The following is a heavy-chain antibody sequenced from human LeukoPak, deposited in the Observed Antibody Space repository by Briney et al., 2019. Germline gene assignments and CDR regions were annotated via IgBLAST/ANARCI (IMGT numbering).Heavy chain of an antibody. CDR1: GGSISSSSYY. CDR3: ARRGYYDSSGRRAFDI. Sequence: SETLSLTCTVSGGSISSSSYYWGWIRQPPGKGLEWIGSIYYSGSTYYNPSLKSRVTISVDTSKNQFSLKLSSVTAADTAVYYCARRGYYDSSGRRAFDIWGQGTMVTVSS. D-gene: IGHD3-22*01. V-gene: IGHV4-39*01. CDR2: IYYSGST. J-gene: IGHJ3*02.